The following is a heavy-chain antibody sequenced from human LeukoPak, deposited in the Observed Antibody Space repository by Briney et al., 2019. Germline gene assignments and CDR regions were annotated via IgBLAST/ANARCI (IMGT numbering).Heavy chain of an antibody. D-gene: IGHD3-9*01. CDR3: AKSAYDILTGYRNNYFDY. Sequence: PGGSLRLSCAASGFTFSHYAMHWVRQAPGKGLEYVSAISSNGDSTYHADSVKGRFTISRDNSKNSLYLQMNSLRAGDTALYYCAKSAYDILTGYRNNYFDYWGQGTLVTVSS. J-gene: IGHJ4*02. CDR2: ISSNGDST. V-gene: IGHV3-64*02. CDR1: GFTFSHYA.